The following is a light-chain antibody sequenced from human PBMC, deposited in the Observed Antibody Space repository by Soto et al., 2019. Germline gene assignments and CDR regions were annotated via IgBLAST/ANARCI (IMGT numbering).Light chain of an antibody. CDR1: QSLLHSNGYNY. CDR3: MQALQTPLT. CDR2: LGS. J-gene: IGKJ1*01. V-gene: IGKV2-28*01. Sequence: EIVMTQSPLSLPVTPGEPASISCRSSQSLLHSNGYNYLDWYLQKPGQSPQLLIYLGSNRASGVPDRFSGSGSGTDFTLKISRAEAEDVGVYYCMQALQTPLTFGQGTKVDIK.